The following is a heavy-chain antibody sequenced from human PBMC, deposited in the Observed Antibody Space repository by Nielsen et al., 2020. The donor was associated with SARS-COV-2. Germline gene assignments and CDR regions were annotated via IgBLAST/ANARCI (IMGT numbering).Heavy chain of an antibody. CDR2: IYSHGGT. J-gene: IGHJ6*02. D-gene: IGHD3-16*01. CDR3: AGGRFLTYGMDV. CDR1: GFIVSSNY. V-gene: IGHV3-53*01. Sequence: GGSLRLSCAASGFIVSSNYMTWVRQAPGKGLEWVSFIYSHGGTKYADSVKGRFTISRDNSKNTLYLQMNSLRAEDTAVYFCAGGRFLTYGMDVWGLGTTVTVSS.